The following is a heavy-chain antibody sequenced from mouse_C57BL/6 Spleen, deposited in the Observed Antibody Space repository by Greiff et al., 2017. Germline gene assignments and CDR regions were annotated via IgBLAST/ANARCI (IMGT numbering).Heavy chain of an antibody. V-gene: IGHV6-3*01. J-gene: IGHJ1*03. CDR1: GFTFSNYW. D-gene: IGHD2-2*01. CDR2: IRLKSDNYAT. CDR3: TGWLGRYFDV. Sequence: EVKVEESGGGLVQPGGSMKLSCVASGFTFSNYWMNWVRQSPEKGLEWVAQIRLKSDNYATHYAESVKGRFTISRDDSKSSVYLQMNNLRAEDTGIYYCTGWLGRYFDVWGTGTTVTVSS.